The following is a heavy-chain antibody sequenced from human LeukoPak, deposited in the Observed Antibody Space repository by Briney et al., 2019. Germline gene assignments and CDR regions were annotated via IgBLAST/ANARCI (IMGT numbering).Heavy chain of an antibody. D-gene: IGHD2-2*01. J-gene: IGHJ4*02. V-gene: IGHV4-39*01. CDR3: ARNLWYCSSTSCYPIDAAYYFDN. Sequence: WETLSLTCTVSGGSINSTSYYWGWIRQPPGKGLEWVGSIYYSGSTYYSPSLKSRLTISVDTSNNQFSLKLSSVTAADTAVYYCARNLWYCSSTSCYPIDAAYYFDNWGQGTLVTVSS. CDR1: GGSINSTSYY. CDR2: IYYSGST.